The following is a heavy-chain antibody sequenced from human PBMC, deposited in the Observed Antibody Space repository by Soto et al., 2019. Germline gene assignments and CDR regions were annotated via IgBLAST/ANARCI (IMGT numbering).Heavy chain of an antibody. CDR2: IYYSGST. CDR1: GGSVSSGSYY. V-gene: IGHV4-61*01. Sequence: SETLSLTCTVSGGSVSSGSYYWSWIRQSPGKGLEWIGYIYYSGSTNYNPSLKSRVTISVDTSKNQFSLKLSSVTAADTAVYYCARFSVVVGGNYYYGMDVWGQGTTVTVSS. CDR3: ARFSVVVGGNYYYGMDV. J-gene: IGHJ6*02. D-gene: IGHD2-15*01.